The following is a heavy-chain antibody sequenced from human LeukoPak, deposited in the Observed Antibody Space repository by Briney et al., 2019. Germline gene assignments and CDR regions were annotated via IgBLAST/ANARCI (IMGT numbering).Heavy chain of an antibody. V-gene: IGHV5-51*01. CDR2: IYPYDSDI. D-gene: IGHD2-2*01. J-gene: IGHJ6*03. CDR1: GYNFTTYW. CDR3: ARQRVVVPAATHMDV. Sequence: GESLKISCKGFGYNFTTYWIAWVGQMPGKGLKSLGIIYPYDSDIRYSPSFQGQVTISADKSITTAYLQWSSLQASDTAMYYCARQRVVVPAATHMDVWGKGTTVTVSS.